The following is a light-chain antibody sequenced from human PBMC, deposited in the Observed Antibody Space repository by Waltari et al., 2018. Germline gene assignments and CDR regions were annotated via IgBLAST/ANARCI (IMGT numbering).Light chain of an antibody. CDR1: QSLVHRDGRTY. V-gene: IGKV2-30*02. CDR2: KVS. Sequence: DVEMTQSPVSLPVRLGKPASISCRSSQSLVHRDGRTYLNWLQQRPGQSPRRLIYKVSNRESGVPDRFSGSGSGTDFTLKISRVEAEDIAVYYCMQTTHSPRTFGQGTKVEI. CDR3: MQTTHSPRT. J-gene: IGKJ1*01.